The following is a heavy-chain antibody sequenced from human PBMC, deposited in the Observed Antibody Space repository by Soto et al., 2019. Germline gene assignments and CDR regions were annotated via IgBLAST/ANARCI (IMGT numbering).Heavy chain of an antibody. CDR3: ARVSGSSSSGWFDP. V-gene: IGHV3-21*01. J-gene: IGHJ5*02. CDR2: ISSSSSYI. D-gene: IGHD6-6*01. Sequence: PGGSMRLSCAASGFTFSSYSMNWARQAPGKGLEWVSSISSSSSYIYYADSVKGRFTISRDNAKNSLYLQMNSLRAEDTAVYYCARVSGSSSSGWFDPWGQGTLVTVSS. CDR1: GFTFSSYS.